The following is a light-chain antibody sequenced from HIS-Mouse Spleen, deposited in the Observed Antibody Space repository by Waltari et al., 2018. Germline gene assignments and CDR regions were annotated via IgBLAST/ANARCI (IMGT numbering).Light chain of an antibody. CDR2: EGS. Sequence: QSALTQPASVSGSPGQSITISCTGTSSDVGSYNLVSWYQQHPGKAPKLRSYEGSKRPSGVSNRFSGSKAGNPASLTISGLQAEDEADYYCCSYAGSSTYVFGTGTKVTVL. V-gene: IGLV2-23*01. J-gene: IGLJ1*01. CDR3: CSYAGSSTYV. CDR1: SSDVGSYNL.